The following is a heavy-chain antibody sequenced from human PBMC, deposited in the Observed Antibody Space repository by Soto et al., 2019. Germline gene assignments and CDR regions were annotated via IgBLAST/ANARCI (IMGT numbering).Heavy chain of an antibody. V-gene: IGHV3-48*01. CDR2: ISSSSSTI. CDR1: GFTFSSYS. D-gene: IGHD6-13*01. J-gene: IGHJ5*02. Sequence: GGSLTLSCAASGFTFSSYSMNWVRQAPGKGLEWVSYISSSSSTIYYADSVKDRFTISRDNAKNSLYLQMNSLRAEDTAVYYCARHPERIAQIGWFDPWGQGTLVTVS. CDR3: ARHPERIAQIGWFDP.